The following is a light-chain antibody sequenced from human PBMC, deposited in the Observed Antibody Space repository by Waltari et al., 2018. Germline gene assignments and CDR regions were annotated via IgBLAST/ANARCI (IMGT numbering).Light chain of an antibody. CDR1: SSNIGSNT. J-gene: IGLJ3*02. CDR2: SNN. Sequence: QSVLTQPPSASGTPWQRVTIPCSGSSSNIGSNTVNWYQQLPGPAPKLLIYSNNQRPSGVPDRFSGSKSGTSASLAISGLQSEDEADYYCAAWDDSLNGLWVFGGGTKLTVL. V-gene: IGLV1-44*01. CDR3: AAWDDSLNGLWV.